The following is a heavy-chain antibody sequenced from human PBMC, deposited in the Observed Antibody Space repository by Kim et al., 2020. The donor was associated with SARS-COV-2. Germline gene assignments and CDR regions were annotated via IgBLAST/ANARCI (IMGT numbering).Heavy chain of an antibody. V-gene: IGHV3-9*01. CDR3: AKVGNYDWAVAGIFDY. D-gene: IGHD6-19*01. CDR1: GFTFGDYA. Sequence: GGSLRLSCAASGFTFGDYAMHWVRQAPGKGLEWVSGISWNSGSIGYADSVKDRFTISRDNAKNSLYLQMNSLRAEDTALYYCAKVGNYDWAVAGIFDYWGQGTLVTVSS. CDR2: ISWNSGSI. J-gene: IGHJ4*02.